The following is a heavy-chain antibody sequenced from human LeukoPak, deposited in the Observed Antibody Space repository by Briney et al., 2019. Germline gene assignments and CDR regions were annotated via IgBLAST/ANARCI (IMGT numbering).Heavy chain of an antibody. Sequence: GGTLRLSCAASGFTFSRYWMSWVRQAPGKGLEWVANIKQDGSEKNYVDSVKGRFIISRDNAKNSVNLQMNSLRAEDTAVYYCARDLNWEVFDYWGQGILVTVSS. V-gene: IGHV3-7*01. CDR3: ARDLNWEVFDY. J-gene: IGHJ4*02. D-gene: IGHD7-27*01. CDR1: GFTFSRYW. CDR2: IKQDGSEK.